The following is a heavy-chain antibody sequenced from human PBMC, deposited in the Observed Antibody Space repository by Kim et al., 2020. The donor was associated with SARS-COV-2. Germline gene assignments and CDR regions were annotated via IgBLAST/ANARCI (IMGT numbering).Heavy chain of an antibody. D-gene: IGHD3-10*01. CDR3: AKAPGVRGTSHYYFDY. J-gene: IGHJ4*02. V-gene: IGHV3-33*03. Sequence: SMKGRLTIARDKSKNTLYLQMTSLRAEDTAVYYCAKAPGVRGTSHYYFDYWGQGTLVTVSS.